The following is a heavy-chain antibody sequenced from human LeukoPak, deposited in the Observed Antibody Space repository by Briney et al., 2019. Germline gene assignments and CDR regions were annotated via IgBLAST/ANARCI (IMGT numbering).Heavy chain of an antibody. Sequence: GGSLRLSCAASGFTFSSYSMNWVRQAPGKGLEWVSSISSSSSYIYYADSVKGRFTISRDNSKNTLYLQMNSLRAEDTAAYYCAKRFLEWPGEDYWGQGTLVTVSS. CDR3: AKRFLEWPGEDY. CDR1: GFTFSSYS. J-gene: IGHJ4*02. CDR2: ISSSSSYI. D-gene: IGHD3-3*01. V-gene: IGHV3-21*04.